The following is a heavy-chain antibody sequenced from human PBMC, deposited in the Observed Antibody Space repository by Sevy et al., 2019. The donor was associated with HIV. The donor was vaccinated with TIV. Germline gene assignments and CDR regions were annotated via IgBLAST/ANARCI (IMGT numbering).Heavy chain of an antibody. Sequence: ASVKVSCKVSGYTLTKLSIHWVRQAPGKGLEWMGDFDPQDGETIYAERFQGRLTMTVDTSTDTAYMELSSLTSEDTAVYYCPTVGLRYYSGASSYQGDWFDPWGQGTLVTVSS. V-gene: IGHV1-24*01. J-gene: IGHJ5*02. D-gene: IGHD2-15*01. CDR2: FDPQDGET. CDR1: GYTLTKLS. CDR3: PTVGLRYYSGASSYQGDWFDP.